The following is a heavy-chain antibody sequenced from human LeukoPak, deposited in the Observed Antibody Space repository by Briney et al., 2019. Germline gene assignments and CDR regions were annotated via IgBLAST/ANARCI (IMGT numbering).Heavy chain of an antibody. Sequence: SETLSLTCSVSGDSVRSGHYYWSWIRQSPGKGLEYIGYIYYSGSTNYNPSLKSRVTISVDTSKNQFSLKLSSVTAADTAVYYCASFTGDNWYFDLWGRGTLVTVSS. J-gene: IGHJ2*01. CDR2: IYYSGST. V-gene: IGHV4-61*01. D-gene: IGHD7-27*01. CDR1: GDSVRSGHYY. CDR3: ASFTGDNWYFDL.